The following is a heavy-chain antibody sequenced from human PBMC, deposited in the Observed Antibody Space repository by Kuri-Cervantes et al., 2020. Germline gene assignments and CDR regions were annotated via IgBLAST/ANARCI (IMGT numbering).Heavy chain of an antibody. J-gene: IGHJ4*02. Sequence: GGSLRLSCAASGFTFSDYYMSWIRQAPGKGLVWVSRINSDGSSITYADSVKGRFTISRDNAKNTLYLQMNSLRAEDTAVYYCARGKRYNWNYGGNFDYWGRGTLVTVSS. CDR3: ARGKRYNWNYGGNFDY. V-gene: IGHV3-74*01. CDR1: GFTFSDYY. CDR2: INSDGSSI. D-gene: IGHD1-7*01.